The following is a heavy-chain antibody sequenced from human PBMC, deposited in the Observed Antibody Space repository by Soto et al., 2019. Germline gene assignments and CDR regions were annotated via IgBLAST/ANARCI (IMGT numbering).Heavy chain of an antibody. J-gene: IGHJ4*02. CDR1: EFTFTYTW. CDR3: TSLYYGH. V-gene: IGHV3-15*01. CDR2: IKSKTDGGTT. D-gene: IGHD3-16*02. Sequence: GGSLRLSCAASEFTFTYTWMSWVRQAPGKGLEWVGRIKSKTDGGTTDYAAPVKGRFTISRDESQNTLYLQMNSLKTEDTAVYYCTSLYYGHWGQGTLVTVSS.